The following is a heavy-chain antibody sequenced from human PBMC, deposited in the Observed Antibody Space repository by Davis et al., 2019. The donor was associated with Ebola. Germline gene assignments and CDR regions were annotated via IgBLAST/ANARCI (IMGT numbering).Heavy chain of an antibody. Sequence: GESLKISCAASGFTFSSYAMHWVRQAPGKGLAWVAVISYDGSNKYYADSVKGRFTISRDNSKNTLYLQMNSLRAEDTAVYYCASNRGVWGQGTTVTVSS. CDR1: GFTFSSYA. CDR3: ASNRGV. J-gene: IGHJ6*02. D-gene: IGHD1-14*01. V-gene: IGHV3-30*04. CDR2: ISYDGSNK.